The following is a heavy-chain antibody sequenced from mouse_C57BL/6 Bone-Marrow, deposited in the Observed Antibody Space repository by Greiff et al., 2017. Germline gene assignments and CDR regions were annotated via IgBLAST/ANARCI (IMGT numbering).Heavy chain of an antibody. CDR2: INPNYGTT. V-gene: IGHV1-39*01. CDR1: GYSFTDYN. Sequence: VQLQQSGPELVKPGASVKISCKASGYSFTDYNMNWVKPSNGKSLEWIGVINPNYGTTSSNQKFKGKATLTVDQSSSTAYMQLNSLTSDDAAVYYCARGDGSSYWYFDVWGTGTTVTVSS. CDR3: ARGDGSSYWYFDV. D-gene: IGHD1-1*01. J-gene: IGHJ1*03.